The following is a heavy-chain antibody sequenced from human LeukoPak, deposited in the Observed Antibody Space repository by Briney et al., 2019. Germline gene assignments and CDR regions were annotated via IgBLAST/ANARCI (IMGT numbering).Heavy chain of an antibody. J-gene: IGHJ3*02. CDR1: GFTFSSYS. CDR3: VKESGPFGAFDI. V-gene: IGHV3-48*01. Sequence: GGSLRLSCAASGFTFSSYSMNWVRQAPGKGLEWVSYISSSSSTIYYADSVKGRFTISRDNSKNTLVLQMNSLRAEDTATYYCVKESGPFGAFDIWGQGTMVTVSS. CDR2: ISSSSSTI. D-gene: IGHD3-10*01.